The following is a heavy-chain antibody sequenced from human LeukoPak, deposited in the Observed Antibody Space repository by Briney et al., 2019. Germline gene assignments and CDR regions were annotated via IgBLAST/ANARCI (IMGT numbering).Heavy chain of an antibody. CDR3: ARAGYGDYIGYLDY. D-gene: IGHD4-17*01. Sequence: PSQTLSLTCAVSGGSISSGGYSWSWIRQPPGKGLEWIGYIYHSGSTYYNPSLKSRVTISVDRSKNQFSLKLSSVTAADTAVYYCARAGYGDYIGYLDYWGQGTLVTVSS. J-gene: IGHJ4*02. CDR2: IYHSGST. CDR1: GGSISSGGYS. V-gene: IGHV4-30-2*01.